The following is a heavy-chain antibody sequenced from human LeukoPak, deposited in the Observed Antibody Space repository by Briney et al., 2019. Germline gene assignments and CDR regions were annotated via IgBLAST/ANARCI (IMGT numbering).Heavy chain of an antibody. V-gene: IGHV3-33*01. CDR3: ATSAGWYNYFVMAV. Sequence: AGGSLRLSCAASGFTFSSYGMHWVRQAPGKGLEWVAVIWYDGSNKYYADSVKGRFTISRDNSKNTLYLQMNSLRAEDTALYYCATSAGWYNYFVMAVWGQGTTVTVSS. D-gene: IGHD2-15*01. CDR2: IWYDGSNK. CDR1: GFTFSSYG. J-gene: IGHJ6*02.